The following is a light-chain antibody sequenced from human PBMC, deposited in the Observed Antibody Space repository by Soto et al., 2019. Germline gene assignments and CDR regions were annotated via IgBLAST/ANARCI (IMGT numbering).Light chain of an antibody. CDR1: SSDVGGYKF. CDR3: SSYTSANTVI. J-gene: IGLJ2*01. Sequence: QSVLTQPASVSGSPGQSITISCTGSSSDVGGYKFVSWYQQHPVKAPKLMIFDVSNRPSGVSNRFSGSKSGNTASLTISGLQAEDEADYYCSSYTSANTVIFGGGTKVTVL. V-gene: IGLV2-14*01. CDR2: DVS.